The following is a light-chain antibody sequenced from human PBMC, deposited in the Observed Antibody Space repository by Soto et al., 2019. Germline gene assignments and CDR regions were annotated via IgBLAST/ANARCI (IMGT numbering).Light chain of an antibody. CDR3: SSFTSTYTWV. CDR2: DVT. V-gene: IGLV2-14*01. J-gene: IGLJ3*02. Sequence: QSALTQPASVSGSPGQSITISCTGTSGDVGSGNYVSWYQQYPGKAPKLIIYDVTIWPSGLSNRFSGSKSGITASLTISGLQAEDEADYYCSSFTSTYTWVFGGGTKVTVL. CDR1: SGDVGSGNY.